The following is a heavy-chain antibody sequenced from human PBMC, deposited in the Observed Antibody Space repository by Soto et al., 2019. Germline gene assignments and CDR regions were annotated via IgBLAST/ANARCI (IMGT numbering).Heavy chain of an antibody. Sequence: ASVTVSCKVSVYTLTELSMHWVRQAPRKGLEWMGGFDPEDGETIYAQKFQGRVTMTEDTSTDTAYMELSSLRSEDTAVYYCATDRGPGYSYGGGSFDYWGQGTLVTVSS. CDR2: FDPEDGET. CDR3: ATDRGPGYSYGGGSFDY. CDR1: VYTLTELS. J-gene: IGHJ4*02. V-gene: IGHV1-24*01. D-gene: IGHD5-18*01.